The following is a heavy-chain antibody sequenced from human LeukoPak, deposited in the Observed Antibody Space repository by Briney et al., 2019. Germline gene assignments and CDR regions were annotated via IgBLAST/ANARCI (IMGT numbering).Heavy chain of an antibody. CDR2: IYYNGDT. Sequence: PSETLSLTCSVSGGSISSSRSYWGWIRQTPGKGLEWVGSIYYNGDTYYNPSFKSRVSMSVDTAKNQISLILTSVTAADTAVYYCSREGYSCPNWFDTWGQGTLVTVSS. V-gene: IGHV4-39*07. D-gene: IGHD4-11*01. J-gene: IGHJ5*02. CDR3: SREGYSCPNWFDT. CDR1: GGSISSSRSY.